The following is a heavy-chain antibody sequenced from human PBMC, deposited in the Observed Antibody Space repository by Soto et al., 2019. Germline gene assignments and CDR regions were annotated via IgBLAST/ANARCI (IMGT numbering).Heavy chain of an antibody. V-gene: IGHV1-69*04. Sequence: ASVKVSCKASGGTFSSYTISWVRQAPGQGLEWMGRIIPILGIANYAQKFQGRVTITADKSTSTAYMELSSLRSEDTAVYYCAREGVAAPTYYYYYMDVWGKGTTVTVSS. D-gene: IGHD6-6*01. CDR1: GGTFSSYT. J-gene: IGHJ6*03. CDR2: IIPILGIA. CDR3: AREGVAAPTYYYYYMDV.